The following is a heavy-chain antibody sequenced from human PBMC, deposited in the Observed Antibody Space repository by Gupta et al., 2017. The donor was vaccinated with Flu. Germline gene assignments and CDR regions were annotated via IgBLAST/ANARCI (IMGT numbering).Heavy chain of an antibody. J-gene: IGHJ4*02. CDR1: GYTFTNYA. V-gene: IGHV1-3*01. Sequence: NPGASVKVSCKASGYTFTNYAMHWVRQAPGQRLEWMGWINAGNGNTKYSQKFQGRVTITRDTSASTAYMELSSLRSEDTAVFYCAREGGGSSRRAFDSWGQGTLVTVSS. CDR2: INAGNGNT. CDR3: AREGGGSSRRAFDS. D-gene: IGHD2-15*01.